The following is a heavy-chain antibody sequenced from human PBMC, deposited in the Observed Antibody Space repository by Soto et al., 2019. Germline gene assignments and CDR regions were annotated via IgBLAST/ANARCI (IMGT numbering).Heavy chain of an antibody. V-gene: IGHV3-21*01. CDR1: GFTFSSYS. CDR3: ARTGVVPAAIDYGMDV. CDR2: ISSSSSYI. J-gene: IGHJ6*02. Sequence: EVQLVESGGGLVKPGGSLRLSCAASGFTFSSYSMNWVRQAPGKGLEWVSSISSSSSYIYYADSVKGRFTISRDNAKNSLYLQMNSLRAEDTAVYYCARTGVVPAAIDYGMDVWGQGTTVTVSS. D-gene: IGHD2-2*01.